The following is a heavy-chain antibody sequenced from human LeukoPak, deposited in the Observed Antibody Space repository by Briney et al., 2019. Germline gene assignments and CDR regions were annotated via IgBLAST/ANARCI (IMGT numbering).Heavy chain of an antibody. V-gene: IGHV4-34*01. CDR1: GGSFSGYC. D-gene: IGHD6-6*01. CDR3: ARRLYSISTPRFDP. J-gene: IGHJ5*02. CDR2: INHSGST. Sequence: KTSETLSLTCAVYGGSFSGYCWSWIRQPPGKGLEWIGEINHSGSTNYNPSLKSRVTISVETSKNQFSLKLSSVTAADTAVYYCARRLYSISTPRFDPSGQRTLVTVSS.